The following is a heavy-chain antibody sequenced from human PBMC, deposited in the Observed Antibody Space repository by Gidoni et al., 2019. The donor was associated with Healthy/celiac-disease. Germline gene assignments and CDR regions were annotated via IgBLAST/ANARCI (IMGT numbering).Heavy chain of an antibody. CDR2: ISGSGGST. J-gene: IGHJ4*02. Sequence: EVELLESGGGVVQPGGSLRLSCASSGFTFVRYAMSWVRQAPGKVLEWVSVISGSGGSTYYADSVKGRFTISRDNSKNTLYLQMNSLRAEDTAVYYCAKFNTMIVVVGGYFDYWGQGTLVTVSS. V-gene: IGHV3-23*01. CDR3: AKFNTMIVVVGGYFDY. CDR1: GFTFVRYA. D-gene: IGHD3-22*01.